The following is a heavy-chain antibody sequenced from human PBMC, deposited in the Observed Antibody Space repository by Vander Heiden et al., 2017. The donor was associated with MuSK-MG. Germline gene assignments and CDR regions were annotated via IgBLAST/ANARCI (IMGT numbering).Heavy chain of an antibody. CDR3: GRGGGKGSVDY. Sequence: EVQLVESGGGLVQPGGSLRLSCSASGFTFSPYWMHWVRQAPGKGPGWVSLIEGDGSKTNYADSVKGRFTISRDNAKNTLSLQMNSLRVEDTAVYYCGRGGGKGSVDYWGQGILVTVSS. V-gene: IGHV3-74*01. CDR1: GFTFSPYW. J-gene: IGHJ4*02. D-gene: IGHD2-15*01. CDR2: IEGDGSKT.